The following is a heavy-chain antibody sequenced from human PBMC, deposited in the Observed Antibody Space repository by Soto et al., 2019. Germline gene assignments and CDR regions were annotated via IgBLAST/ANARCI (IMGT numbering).Heavy chain of an antibody. CDR2: ISHDGGNK. D-gene: IGHD4-17*01. V-gene: IGHV3-30-3*01. CDR3: ARGATVTTVFDY. J-gene: IGHJ4*02. Sequence: QVQLVESGGGVVQPGRSLRLSCAASGFTFSSSVIHWVRQAPGKGLEWVAIISHDGGNKHYADSVKGRFTISRDNSKNTLYLQMNSLRTEDTAVYYGARGATVTTVFDYWGQGTLVTVSS. CDR1: GFTFSSSV.